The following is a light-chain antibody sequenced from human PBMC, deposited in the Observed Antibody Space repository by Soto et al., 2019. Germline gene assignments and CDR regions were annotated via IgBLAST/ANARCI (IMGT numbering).Light chain of an antibody. V-gene: IGKV3-15*01. Sequence: EIVMTQSPATLSVSPGERATLSCRASQSITSELAWYQQKPGQPPRLLVYGASPRATGVPARFTGSGSGSEFTLTINGLQSEDFAVYYCQQGHDWPLTFGQGTRLEI. CDR3: QQGHDWPLT. CDR1: QSITSE. J-gene: IGKJ2*01. CDR2: GAS.